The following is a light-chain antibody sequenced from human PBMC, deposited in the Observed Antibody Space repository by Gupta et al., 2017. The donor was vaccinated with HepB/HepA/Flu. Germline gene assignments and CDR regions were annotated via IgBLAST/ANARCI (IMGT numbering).Light chain of an antibody. CDR3: QHRSNCPFT. J-gene: IGKJ1*01. CDR2: DAS. Sequence: DIVLTQSPATLSLSPGETATLSCRASRNIYDYLAWFQQKPGQAPRLLISDASKRASGVPSRFSGSGCGTEFTLTFRSREPEDFAVYYCQHRSNCPFTFGQGTQVE. CDR1: RNIYDY. V-gene: IGKV3-11*01.